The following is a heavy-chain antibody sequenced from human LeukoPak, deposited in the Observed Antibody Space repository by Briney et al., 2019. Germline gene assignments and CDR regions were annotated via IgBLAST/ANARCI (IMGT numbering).Heavy chain of an antibody. CDR3: ARDGPRDYDFWSGYYADHVYFDY. J-gene: IGHJ4*02. D-gene: IGHD3-3*01. CDR1: GGSISSSSYY. CDR2: IYYSGST. V-gene: IGHV4-39*07. Sequence: PSETLSLTCTVSGGSISSSSYYWGWIRQPPGKGLEWIGSIYYSGSTYYNPSLKSRVTISVDTSKNQFSLKLSSVTAADTAVYYCARDGPRDYDFWSGYYADHVYFDYWGQGTLVTVSS.